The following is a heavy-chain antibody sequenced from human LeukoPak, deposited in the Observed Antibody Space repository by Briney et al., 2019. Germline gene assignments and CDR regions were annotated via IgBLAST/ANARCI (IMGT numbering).Heavy chain of an antibody. CDR1: GDSISNYY. J-gene: IGHJ3*02. CDR3: ARGELGIGAFDI. Sequence: SETLSLTCTVSGDSISNYYWSWIRQPAGKGLEWIGRIYTSGSTNYNPSLKSRVTMSVDTSKNQFSLKLSSVTAADTAVYYCARGELGIGAFDIWGQGTMVTVSS. D-gene: IGHD7-27*01. V-gene: IGHV4-4*07. CDR2: IYTSGST.